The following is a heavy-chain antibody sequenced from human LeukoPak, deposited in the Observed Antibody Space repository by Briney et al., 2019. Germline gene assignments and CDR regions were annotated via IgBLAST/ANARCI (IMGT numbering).Heavy chain of an antibody. CDR3: ASEDTAMARIDY. V-gene: IGHV4-34*01. CDR1: GGSFSGYY. CDR2: INHSGST. J-gene: IGHJ4*02. Sequence: SETLSLTCAVYGGSFSGYYWSWIRQPPGKGLEWIGEINHSGSTNYNPSLKSRVTISVDTSKNQFSLKLSSVTAADTAVYYCASEDTAMARIDYWGQGTLVTVSS. D-gene: IGHD5-18*01.